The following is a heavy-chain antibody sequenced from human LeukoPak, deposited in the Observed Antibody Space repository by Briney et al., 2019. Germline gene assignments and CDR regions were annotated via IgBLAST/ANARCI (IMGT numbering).Heavy chain of an antibody. D-gene: IGHD4-17*01. CDR2: MYYSGST. CDR1: GGSISSSSYY. Sequence: PSETLSLTCTVSGGSISSSSYYWGWIRQPPGKGLEWIGSMYYSGSTYYNPSLKSRVTISVDTSKNQFSLNLNSVTAAAMATYYCARAPEYGLYYFDYWGQGTLVIVSP. V-gene: IGHV4-39*07. J-gene: IGHJ4*02. CDR3: ARAPEYGLYYFDY.